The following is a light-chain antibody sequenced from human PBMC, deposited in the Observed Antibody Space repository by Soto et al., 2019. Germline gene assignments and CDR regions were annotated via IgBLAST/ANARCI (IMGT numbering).Light chain of an antibody. J-gene: IGKJ2*01. CDR1: QSVSSNY. CDR3: QQYHRSPQT. CDR2: GAS. Sequence: EIVLTQSPGTLSLSPGERATLSCRASQSVSSNYLAWYQQRPGQAPRVLIYGASTRATGIPVRFTGSGSGTDFTLTISRLEPEDFAVYYSQQYHRSPQTFGQGTKLEIK. V-gene: IGKV3-20*01.